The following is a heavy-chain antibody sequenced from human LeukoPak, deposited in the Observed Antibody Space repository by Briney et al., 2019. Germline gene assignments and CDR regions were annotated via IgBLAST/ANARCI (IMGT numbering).Heavy chain of an antibody. CDR3: ARGPSRAAPQRTDYYYYYMDV. J-gene: IGHJ6*03. Sequence: ASVKVSCKASGYTFTSYYMHWVRQAPGQGLEWMGWINPNSGGTNYAQKFQGRVTMTRDTSISTAYMELSRLRSDDTAVYYCARGPSRAAPQRTDYYYYYMDVWGKGTTVTVSS. CDR2: INPNSGGT. D-gene: IGHD6-25*01. CDR1: GYTFTSYY. V-gene: IGHV1-2*02.